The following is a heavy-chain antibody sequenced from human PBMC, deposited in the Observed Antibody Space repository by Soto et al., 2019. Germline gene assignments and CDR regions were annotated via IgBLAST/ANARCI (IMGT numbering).Heavy chain of an antibody. Sequence: QVQLVESGGGVVQPGRSLRLSCAASGFTFSSYGMHWVRQAPGKGLEWVAVISYDGSNKYYADSVKGRFTISRDNSKNTLYMQINSLRGGGRGVFYGAKRGEYRRWGGGESWGQGTLVTVSS. CDR1: GFTFSSYG. D-gene: IGHD6-6*01. V-gene: IGHV3-30*18. J-gene: IGHJ4*02. CDR2: ISYDGSNK. CDR3: AKRGEYRRWGGGES.